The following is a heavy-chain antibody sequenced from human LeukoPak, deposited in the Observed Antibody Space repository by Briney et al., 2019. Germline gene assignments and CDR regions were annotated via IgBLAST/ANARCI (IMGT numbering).Heavy chain of an antibody. CDR2: ISAYNGNT. CDR1: GYTFTSYG. J-gene: IGHJ5*02. CDR3: ARVKGSSIAARRTHNWFDP. V-gene: IGHV1-18*01. D-gene: IGHD6-6*01. Sequence: ASVKVSCKASGYTFTSYGISWVRQAPGQGLEWMGWISAYNGNTNYAQKLQGRVTMTTDTSTSTAYMELRSLRSDDTAGYYCARVKGSSIAARRTHNWFDPWGQGTLVTVSS.